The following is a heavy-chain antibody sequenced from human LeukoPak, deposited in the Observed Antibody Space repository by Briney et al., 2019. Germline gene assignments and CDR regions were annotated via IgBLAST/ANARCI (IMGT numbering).Heavy chain of an antibody. CDR2: ISAYNGNT. V-gene: IGHV1-18*01. Sequence: ASVKVSCKASGYTFTSYGISWVRQAPGQGLEWMGWISAYNGNTNYAQKLQGRVTITTDTSTSTAYMELRSLRSDDTAVYYCARVGEYDFWSGHDYWGQGTLVTVSS. D-gene: IGHD3-3*01. J-gene: IGHJ4*02. CDR3: ARVGEYDFWSGHDY. CDR1: GYTFTSYG.